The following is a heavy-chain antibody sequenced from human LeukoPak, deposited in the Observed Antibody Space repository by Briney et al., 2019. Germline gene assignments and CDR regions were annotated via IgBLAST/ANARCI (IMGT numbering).Heavy chain of an antibody. D-gene: IGHD3-22*01. CDR1: GYTFTGDY. V-gene: IGHV1-2*02. CDR2: INPNSGGT. CDR3: ARAHYYDSSGYRYYFDY. Sequence: VASVTLSCTASGYTFTGDYMHWVRQAPGPGLEWMGWINPNSGGTNYAQKFQGRVTMTRDTSISTAYMEMSRTTSDNTAVYYCARAHYYDSSGYRYYFDYWGQGTLVTVSS. J-gene: IGHJ4*02.